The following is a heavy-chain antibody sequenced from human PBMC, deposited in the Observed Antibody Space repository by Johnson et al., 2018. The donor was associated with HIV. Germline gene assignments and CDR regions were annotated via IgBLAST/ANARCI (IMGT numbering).Heavy chain of an antibody. J-gene: IGHJ3*02. CDR1: GFTFSDYY. Sequence: VQLVESGGGLVKPGGSLRLSCAASGFTFSDYYMSWIRQAPGKGLEWVSYISSSGSTIYYADSVKGRFTISRDNAKNSLYLQMNSLRAEDTAVYYCAGGNNWNDEDIDAFDIWGQWTMVTVSS. V-gene: IGHV3-11*04. CDR2: ISSSGSTI. CDR3: AGGNNWNDEDIDAFDI. D-gene: IGHD1-20*01.